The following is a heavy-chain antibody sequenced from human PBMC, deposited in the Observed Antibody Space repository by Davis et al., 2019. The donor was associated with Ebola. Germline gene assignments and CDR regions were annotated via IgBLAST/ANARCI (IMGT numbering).Heavy chain of an antibody. D-gene: IGHD6-19*01. J-gene: IGHJ4*02. V-gene: IGHV3-30*04. CDR1: GFPFSNYS. CDR2: PSHDGTTT. CDR3: ARAVPGKEDLDY. Sequence: GESLKISCAASGFPFSNYSMHWVRQTPDKGLEWVALPSHDGTTTYYGDSVTGRFTIARDNSKNTLFLQLNRLISEDTAVYFFARAVPGKEDLDYWGQGTLVTVSS.